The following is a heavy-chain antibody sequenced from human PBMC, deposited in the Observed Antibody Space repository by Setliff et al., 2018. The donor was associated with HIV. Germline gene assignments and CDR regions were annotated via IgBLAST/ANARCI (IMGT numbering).Heavy chain of an antibody. D-gene: IGHD3-3*01. CDR1: EYSFTSYD. V-gene: IGHV1-69*06. CDR2: IIPIFGTA. Sequence: SVKVSCKPSEYSFTSYDINWVRQAPGQGLEWMGGIIPIFGTANYAQKFQGRVTITADKSTTTAYMELSSLRSEDTAVYYCARDIPHDYTFWSGSTRFDPWGQGTLVTVSS. CDR3: ARDIPHDYTFWSGSTRFDP. J-gene: IGHJ5*02.